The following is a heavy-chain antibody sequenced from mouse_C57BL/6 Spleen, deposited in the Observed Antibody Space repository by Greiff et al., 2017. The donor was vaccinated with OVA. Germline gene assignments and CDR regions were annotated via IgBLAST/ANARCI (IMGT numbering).Heavy chain of an antibody. CDR2: IRLKSDNYAT. CDR1: GFTFSNYW. D-gene: IGHD2-4*01. Sequence: EVKLVESGGGLVQPGGSMKLSCVASGFTFSNYWMNWVRQSPEKGLEWVAQIRLKSDNYATHYAESVKGRFTISRDDSKSSVYLQMNNLRAEDTGIYYCTGEAYDYDEGYFDYWGQGTTLTVSS. CDR3: TGEAYDYDEGYFDY. J-gene: IGHJ2*01. V-gene: IGHV6-3*01.